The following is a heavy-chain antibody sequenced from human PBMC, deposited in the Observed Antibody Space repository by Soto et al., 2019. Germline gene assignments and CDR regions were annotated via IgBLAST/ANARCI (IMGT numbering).Heavy chain of an antibody. J-gene: IGHJ2*01. D-gene: IGHD3-22*01. CDR2: TSGGGSTA. CDR1: GFTFTSYA. CDR3: AKVRVILVARGYFDL. Sequence: EMQLLESGGGLVQPGGSLRLSCAASGFTFTSYAMSWVHQAPGKGLEWVSAITSGGGSTAYYADSVKGRFTISRDNSNNTVFLQMNSLRAEDTALYYCAKVRVILVARGYFDLWGRGTLVTVSS. V-gene: IGHV3-23*01.